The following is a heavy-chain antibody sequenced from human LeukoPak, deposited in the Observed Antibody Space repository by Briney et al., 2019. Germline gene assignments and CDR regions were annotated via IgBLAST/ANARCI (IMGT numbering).Heavy chain of an antibody. CDR2: ISSSGSTI. J-gene: IGHJ4*02. CDR3: ARDPDYTAMVAYFDY. CDR1: GFTFSDYY. Sequence: GGSLRLSCAASGFTFSDYYMSWIRQAPGKGLEWVSFISSSGSTIYYADSVKGRFTISRDNAKNSLYLQMNSLRAEDTAVYYCARDPDYTAMVAYFDYWGQGTLVTVSS. D-gene: IGHD5-18*01. V-gene: IGHV3-11*01.